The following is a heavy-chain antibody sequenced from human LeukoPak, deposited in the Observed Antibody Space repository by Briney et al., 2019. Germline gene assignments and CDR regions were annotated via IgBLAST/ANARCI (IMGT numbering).Heavy chain of an antibody. CDR1: GGSISSYH. J-gene: IGHJ3*02. V-gene: IGHV4-4*07. D-gene: IGHD1-26*01. CDR2: IYTSGST. Sequence: PSETLSLTCTVSGGSISSYHWSWIRQPAGKGLEWIGRIYTSGSTHYNPSLKSRVTMYVDTSKNQFSLKLSSATAADTAVYYCARDLRRSYGAFDIWGQGTMVTVSS. CDR3: ARDLRRSYGAFDI.